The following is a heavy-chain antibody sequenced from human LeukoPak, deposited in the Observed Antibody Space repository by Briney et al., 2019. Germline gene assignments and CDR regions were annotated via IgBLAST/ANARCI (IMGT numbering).Heavy chain of an antibody. Sequence: GGSLRLSCSASGFTFSSYWMSWVRQAPGQGLEWVSAISGSGGSTYYADAVKGRFTISRDNSKNTLYLQMNSLRAEDTAVYYCAKDRGGYDYYWGQGTLVTVSS. D-gene: IGHD5-12*01. V-gene: IGHV3-23*01. CDR3: AKDRGGYDYY. J-gene: IGHJ4*02. CDR2: ISGSGGST. CDR1: GFTFSSYW.